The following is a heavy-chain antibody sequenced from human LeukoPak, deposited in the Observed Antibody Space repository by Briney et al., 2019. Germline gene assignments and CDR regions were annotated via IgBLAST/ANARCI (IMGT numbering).Heavy chain of an antibody. Sequence: PSETLSLTCTVSGGSISSSSYYWGWIRQPPGKGLEWIGSIYYSGSTYYNPSLKSRVTISVDTSKSQFSLKLSSVTAADTAVYYCARQYGLRLVRPGYYFDYWGQGTLVTVSS. CDR2: IYYSGST. V-gene: IGHV4-39*01. CDR1: GGSISSSSYY. D-gene: IGHD3-16*01. J-gene: IGHJ4*02. CDR3: ARQYGLRLVRPGYYFDY.